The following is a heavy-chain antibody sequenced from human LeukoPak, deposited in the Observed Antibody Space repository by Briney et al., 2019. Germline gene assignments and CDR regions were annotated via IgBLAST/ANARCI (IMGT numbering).Heavy chain of an antibody. Sequence: SETLSLTCTVSGGSISSYYWSWIRQPPGKGLEWIGYIYYSGSTNYNPSLKSRVTISVDTSKNQFSLKLSSVTAADTAVYYCAREGYVWGSYRQPYYFDYWGQGTLVTVSS. CDR3: AREGYVWGSYRQPYYFDY. D-gene: IGHD3-16*02. J-gene: IGHJ4*02. CDR1: GGSISSYY. CDR2: IYYSGST. V-gene: IGHV4-59*01.